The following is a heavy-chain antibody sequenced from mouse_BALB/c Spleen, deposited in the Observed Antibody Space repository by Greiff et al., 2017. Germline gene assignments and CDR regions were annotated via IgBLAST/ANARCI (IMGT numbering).Heavy chain of an antibody. J-gene: IGHJ2*01. CDR1: GYTFTDYA. CDR3: ARRYGNYYYFDY. Sequence: QVQLQQSGAELVRPGVSVKISCKGSGYTFTDYAMHWVKQSHAKSLEWIGVISTYYGDASYNQKFKGKATMTVDKSSSTAYMELARLTSEDSAIYYCARRYGNYYYFDYWGQGTTLTVSS. D-gene: IGHD2-1*01. CDR2: ISTYYGDA. V-gene: IGHV1S137*01.